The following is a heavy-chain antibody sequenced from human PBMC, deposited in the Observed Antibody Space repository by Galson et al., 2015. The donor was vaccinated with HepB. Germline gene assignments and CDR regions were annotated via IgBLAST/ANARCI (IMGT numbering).Heavy chain of an antibody. D-gene: IGHD5-18*01. CDR1: GFTFSSHA. CDR2: ISAGGGSS. CDR3: AKGKGVDTAMVTYYYYGMDV. V-gene: IGHV3-23*01. Sequence: SLRLSCAGSGFTFSSHAMSWVRQAPGKGLEWVSTISAGGGSSYYADSVKGRFTISRDNSKNTLYLQMNSLRAEDTAVYYCAKGKGVDTAMVTYYYYGMDVWGQGTTVTVSS. J-gene: IGHJ6*02.